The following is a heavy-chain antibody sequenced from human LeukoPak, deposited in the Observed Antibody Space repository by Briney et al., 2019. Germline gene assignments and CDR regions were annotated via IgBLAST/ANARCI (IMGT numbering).Heavy chain of an antibody. CDR1: GGSISSYY. V-gene: IGHV4-59*01. CDR2: IYYSGST. CDR3: AREGYDFWSGHLPLDV. J-gene: IGHJ1*01. Sequence: SETLSLTCTVSGGSISSYYWSWIRQPPGKGLEWIGYIYYSGSTNYNPSLKSRVTISVDTSKNQFSLKLSSVTAADTAVYYCAREGYDFWSGHLPLDVWGQGTLVTVSS. D-gene: IGHD3-3*01.